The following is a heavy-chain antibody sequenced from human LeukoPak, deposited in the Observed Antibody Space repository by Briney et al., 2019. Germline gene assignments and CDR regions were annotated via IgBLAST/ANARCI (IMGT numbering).Heavy chain of an antibody. V-gene: IGHV3-48*03. Sequence: GGSLRLSCAASGFTFSNYEMNWVRQAPGKGLEWVSYISSSGSTIYYADSVKGRFTISRDNAKNSLYLQMNSLRAGDTAVYYCAREIQLYYYGMDVWGQGTTVTVSS. CDR3: AREIQLYYYGMDV. J-gene: IGHJ6*02. CDR2: ISSSGSTI. CDR1: GFTFSNYE. D-gene: IGHD5-18*01.